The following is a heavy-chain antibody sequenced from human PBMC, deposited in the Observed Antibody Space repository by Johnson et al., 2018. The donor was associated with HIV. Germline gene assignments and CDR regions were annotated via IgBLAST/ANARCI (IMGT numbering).Heavy chain of an antibody. CDR2: IKQDGREK. CDR1: GFTFSSYW. D-gene: IGHD3-16*01. V-gene: IGHV3-7*01. J-gene: IGHJ3*02. CDR3: ARDMMGNSDDAFDI. Sequence: VQLVESGGGLVQPGGSLRLSCAASGFTFSSYWMSWVRQAPGKGLEWVANIKQDGREKYYVDSVKGRFTISRDNAKNSLYLQMNSLRAEDTAVYYCARDMMGNSDDAFDIWGQGTMVIVSS.